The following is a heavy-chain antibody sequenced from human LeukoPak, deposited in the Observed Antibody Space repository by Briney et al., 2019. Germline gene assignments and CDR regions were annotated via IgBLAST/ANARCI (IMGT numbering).Heavy chain of an antibody. J-gene: IGHJ4*02. D-gene: IGHD5-24*01. V-gene: IGHV1-69*02. CDR2: IIPILGIA. Sequence: ASVKVSCKASGGTFSSYTISWVRQAPGQGLEWMGGIIPILGIANYAQKFQGRVTITADKSTSTAYMELSSLRSEGTAVYYCASEMVGLMWGAGLNWGQGTLVTVSS. CDR3: ASEMVGLMWGAGLN. CDR1: GGTFSSYT.